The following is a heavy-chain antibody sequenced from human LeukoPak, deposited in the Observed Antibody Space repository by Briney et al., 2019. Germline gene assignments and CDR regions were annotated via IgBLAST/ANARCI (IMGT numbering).Heavy chain of an antibody. Sequence: PSETLSLTCTVSGGSISSSSYYWGWIRQPPGKGLEWIGSIYYSGSTYYNPSLKSRVTISVDTSKNQFSLKLSSVTAADTAVYYCAFFGVITTQKYFDYWGQGTLVTVSS. CDR3: AFFGVITTQKYFDY. D-gene: IGHD3-22*01. CDR2: IYYSGST. CDR1: GGSISSSSYY. V-gene: IGHV4-39*07. J-gene: IGHJ4*02.